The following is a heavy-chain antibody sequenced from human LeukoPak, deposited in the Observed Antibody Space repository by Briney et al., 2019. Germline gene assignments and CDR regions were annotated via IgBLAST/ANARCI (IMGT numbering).Heavy chain of an antibody. V-gene: IGHV4-39*01. CDR3: ASSYDFWSGLLDY. CDR1: GGSISSSSYS. J-gene: IGHJ4*02. Sequence: SETLSLTCTVSGGSISSSSYSWGWIRQPPGQGLEWIGSIYYSGSTYYNPSLKSRVTISVDTSKNQFSLKLSSVTAADTAVYYCASSYDFWSGLLDYWGQGTLVTVSS. D-gene: IGHD3-3*01. CDR2: IYYSGST.